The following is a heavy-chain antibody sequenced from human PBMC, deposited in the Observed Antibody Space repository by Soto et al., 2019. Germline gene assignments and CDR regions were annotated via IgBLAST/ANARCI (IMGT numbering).Heavy chain of an antibody. Sequence: QPGGSLRLSCAASGFTFRNYWMHWVRQAPGKGLVWVSRINVDETNTYYADSVKGRFTISRDNTKNTLYLQMNSLRVDDTAVYYCAREAVAHLAIDYWGQGTLVTVSS. CDR1: GFTFRNYW. V-gene: IGHV3-74*01. CDR3: AREAVAHLAIDY. CDR2: INVDETNT. J-gene: IGHJ4*02.